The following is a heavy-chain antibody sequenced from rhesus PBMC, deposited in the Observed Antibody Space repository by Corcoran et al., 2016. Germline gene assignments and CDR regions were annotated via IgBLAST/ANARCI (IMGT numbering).Heavy chain of an antibody. D-gene: IGHD3-22*01. Sequence: QVQLQESGPGLVKPSETLSLTCAVSGSSISSGYGWSWIRQPPGKGLEWIGYIVVSIGSTTYNPSLKSRVTISKDTSKNQFSLKLSSATAADTAVYFCAIMDYGDYWGQGVLVTVSS. J-gene: IGHJ4*01. CDR1: GSSISSGYG. V-gene: IGHV4-127*01. CDR2: IVVSIGST. CDR3: AIMDYGDY.